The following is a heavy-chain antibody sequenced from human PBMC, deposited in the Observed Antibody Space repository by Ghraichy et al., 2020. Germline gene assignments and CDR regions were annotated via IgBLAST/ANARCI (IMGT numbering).Heavy chain of an antibody. CDR2: IYSGGST. CDR1: GFTVSSNY. V-gene: IGHV3-66*01. CDR3: ARDLAYCGGDCYPLHDAFDI. D-gene: IGHD2-21*02. Sequence: GGSLRLSCAASGFTVSSNYMSWVRQAPGKGLEWVSVIYSGGSTYYADSVKGRFTISRDNSKNTLYLQMNSLRAEDTAVYYCARDLAYCGGDCYPLHDAFDIWGQGTMVTVSS. J-gene: IGHJ3*02.